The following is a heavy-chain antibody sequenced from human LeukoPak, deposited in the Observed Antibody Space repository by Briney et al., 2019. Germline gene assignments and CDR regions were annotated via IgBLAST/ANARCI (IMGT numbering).Heavy chain of an antibody. CDR2: ISAYNGNT. V-gene: IGHV1-18*01. J-gene: IGHJ3*02. D-gene: IGHD3-3*01. CDR1: GYTFTSYG. Sequence: ASVKVSCKASGYTFTSYGISWVRQAPGQGLEWMGWISAYNGNTNYAQKLQGRVTMTTDTSTSTAYMELRSLRSDDTAVYYCARDRGSGYYPHDAFDIWGQGTMVTVSS. CDR3: ARDRGSGYYPHDAFDI.